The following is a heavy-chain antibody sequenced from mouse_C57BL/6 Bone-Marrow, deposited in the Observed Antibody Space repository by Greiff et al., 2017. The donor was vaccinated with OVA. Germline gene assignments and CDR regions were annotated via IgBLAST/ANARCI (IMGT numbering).Heavy chain of an antibody. D-gene: IGHD1-1*01. J-gene: IGHJ1*03. CDR1: GYAFTHYL. CDR3: AREGLLRDWYFDV. Sequence: QVQLQQSGAELVRPGTSVTVSCKASGYAFTHYLIEWVKQRPGQGLEWIGVINPGSGGTNYNEKFKGKATLTADNSSSTAYMQLSSLTSEDSAVYFCAREGLLRDWYFDVWGTGTTVTVSS. CDR2: INPGSGGT. V-gene: IGHV1-54*01.